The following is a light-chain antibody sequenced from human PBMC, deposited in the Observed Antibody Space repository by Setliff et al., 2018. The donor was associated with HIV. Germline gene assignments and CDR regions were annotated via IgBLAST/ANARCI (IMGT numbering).Light chain of an antibody. CDR3: CSYTGTSTFV. CDR2: EVS. CDR1: SSDVGGYDL. Sequence: QSVLTQPASVSGSPGQSITISCTGTSSDVGGYDLVSWYQQHPGKAPKVMIYEVSKRPSGVSNRFSGSKSGNTASLTISGLQAEDEADYYCCSYTGTSTFVFGIGTKV. J-gene: IGLJ1*01. V-gene: IGLV2-23*02.